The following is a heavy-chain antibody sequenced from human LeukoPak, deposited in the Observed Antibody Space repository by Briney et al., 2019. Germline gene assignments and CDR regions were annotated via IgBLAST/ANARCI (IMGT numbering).Heavy chain of an antibody. CDR1: GGSIGSDY. CDR2: IHYTGGT. Sequence: PSETLSFTCTVSGGSIGSDYWTWIRQPPGKGLEYIGYIHYTGGTNYNPSLKSRVTISVETSKNQFSLKLSSVTAADTAVYFCAKYGNSGWVIDNWGQGTLVTVSS. J-gene: IGHJ4*02. CDR3: AKYGNSGWVIDN. V-gene: IGHV4-59*08. D-gene: IGHD6-19*01.